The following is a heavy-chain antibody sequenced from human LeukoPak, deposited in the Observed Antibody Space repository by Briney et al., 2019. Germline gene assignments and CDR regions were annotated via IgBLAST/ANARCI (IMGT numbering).Heavy chain of an antibody. CDR1: GFTFSSYA. CDR3: AREPQSWDYFDY. Sequence: GGSLRLSCAASGFTFSSYAMHWVRQAPGKGLEWVAVISYDGSNKYYADSVKGRFTISRDNSKNTLYLQMNSLRAEDTAVYYYAREPQSWDYFDYWGQGTLVTVSS. J-gene: IGHJ4*02. D-gene: IGHD3-16*01. CDR2: ISYDGSNK. V-gene: IGHV3-30-3*01.